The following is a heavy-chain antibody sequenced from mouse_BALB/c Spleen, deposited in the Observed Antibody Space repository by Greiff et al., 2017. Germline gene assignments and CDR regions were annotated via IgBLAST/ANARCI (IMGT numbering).Heavy chain of an antibody. D-gene: IGHD2-4*01. CDR2: IYPGDGDT. Sequence: EQLQQSGAELARPGASVKLSCKASGYTFTSYWMQWVKQRPGQGLEWIGAIYPGDGDTRYTQKFKGKATLTADKSSSTAYMQLSSLASEDSAVYYCARYGDYDGFDYWGQGTTLTVSS. CDR3: ARYGDYDGFDY. V-gene: IGHV1-87*01. J-gene: IGHJ2*01. CDR1: GYTFTSYW.